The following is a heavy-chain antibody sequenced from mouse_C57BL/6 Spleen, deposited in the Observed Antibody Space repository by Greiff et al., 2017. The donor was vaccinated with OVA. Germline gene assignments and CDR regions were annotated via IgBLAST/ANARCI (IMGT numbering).Heavy chain of an antibody. CDR1: GYTFTGYW. Sequence: QVQLQQSGAELMKPGASVKLSCKATGYTFTGYWIEWVKQRPGHGLEWIGEILPGSGSTNYNEKFKGKATFTADTSSNTAYMQLSSLTTEDSAIDYCARSTYDGYYVLYYFDYWGQGTTLTVSS. CDR3: ARSTYDGYYVLYYFDY. V-gene: IGHV1-9*01. CDR2: ILPGSGST. D-gene: IGHD2-3*01. J-gene: IGHJ2*01.